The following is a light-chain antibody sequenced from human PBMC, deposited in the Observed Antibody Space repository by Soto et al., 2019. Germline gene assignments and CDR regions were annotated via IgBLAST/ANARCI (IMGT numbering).Light chain of an antibody. V-gene: IGKV1-5*03. CDR3: QHRVT. CDR1: QTISSW. Sequence: DIQMTQSPSTLSASVGDRVTITCRASQTISSWLAWYQQKPGKAPKLLIYKASSLESGVPSRFSGSGSGTEFTLTISSLQPDDFGTYYCQHRVTFGQGTKLEIK. J-gene: IGKJ2*01. CDR2: KAS.